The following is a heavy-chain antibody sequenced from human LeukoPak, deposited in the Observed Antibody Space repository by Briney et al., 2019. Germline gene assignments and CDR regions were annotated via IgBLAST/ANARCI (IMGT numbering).Heavy chain of an antibody. V-gene: IGHV1-8*01. CDR1: GYTFTSYD. J-gene: IGHJ4*02. CDR2: MNPNSGNT. D-gene: IGHD3-10*01. Sequence: ASVKVSCKASGYTFTSYDINWVRQATGQGLEWMGWMNPNSGNTGYAQKFQGRVTMTRNTSTSTAYMELSSLRSEDTAVYYCARVFRFGELFFGYWGQGTLVTVPS. CDR3: ARVFRFGELFFGY.